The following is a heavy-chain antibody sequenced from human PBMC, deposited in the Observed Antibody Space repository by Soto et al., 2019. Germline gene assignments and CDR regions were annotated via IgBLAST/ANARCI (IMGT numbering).Heavy chain of an antibody. CDR2: IIPIFGTA. D-gene: IGHD6-13*01. Sequence: QVQLVQSGAEVKKPGSSVKVSCKASGGTFSSYAISWVRQAPGQGLEWMGGIIPIFGTANYAQKFQGRVTITADESTSTAYRELSSLRSEDTAVYYCEREGPIAAAGSFDSWGQGTLGTVSS. CDR1: GGTFSSYA. CDR3: EREGPIAAAGSFDS. J-gene: IGHJ4*02. V-gene: IGHV1-69*01.